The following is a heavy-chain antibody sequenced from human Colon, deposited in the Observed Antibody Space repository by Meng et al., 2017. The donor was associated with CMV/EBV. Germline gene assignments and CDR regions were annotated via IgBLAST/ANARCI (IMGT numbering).Heavy chain of an antibody. J-gene: IGHJ4*02. CDR3: APWEFNSSVGNY. CDR1: GFTFSDYS. D-gene: IGHD6-6*01. Sequence: GESLKISCAASGFTFSDYSMNWVRQAPGKGLEWVSSISSSSSHKFYADSMKGRVTIPRDNAKNSLFLQMTSLRADDTAVYYCAPWEFNSSVGNYWGQGTLVTVSS. V-gene: IGHV3-21*01. CDR2: ISSSSSHK.